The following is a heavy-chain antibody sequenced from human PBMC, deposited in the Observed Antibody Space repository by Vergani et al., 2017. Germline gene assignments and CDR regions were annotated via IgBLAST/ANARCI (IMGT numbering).Heavy chain of an antibody. CDR2: IYYSGST. J-gene: IGHJ5*02. V-gene: IGHV4-31*03. Sequence: VKGEEEGEGLVKPSQTLSLTCTVSGGSISSGGYYWSWIRQPPGKGLEWIGYIYYSGSTYYNPSLKSRVTISVDTSKNQFSLKLSSVTAADTAVYYCERGGYCSGGCCYSLWWFDPWGQGTLVTVSS. CDR3: ERGGYCSGGCCYSLWWFDP. CDR1: GGSISSGGYY. D-gene: IGHD2-15*01.